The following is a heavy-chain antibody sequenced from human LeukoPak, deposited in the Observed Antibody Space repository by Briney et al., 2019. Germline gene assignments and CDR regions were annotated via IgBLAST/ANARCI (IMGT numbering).Heavy chain of an antibody. Sequence: SVKVSCKASGGTFSSYAISWVRQAPGQGLEWMGGIIPIFGTANYAQKFQGRVTITTDESTSTAYMELSSLRSEDTAVYYCARGARGIFGVVTSFNYMDVWGKGTTVTVSS. CDR2: IIPIFGTA. CDR3: ARGARGIFGVVTSFNYMDV. V-gene: IGHV1-69*05. J-gene: IGHJ6*03. D-gene: IGHD3-3*01. CDR1: GGTFSSYA.